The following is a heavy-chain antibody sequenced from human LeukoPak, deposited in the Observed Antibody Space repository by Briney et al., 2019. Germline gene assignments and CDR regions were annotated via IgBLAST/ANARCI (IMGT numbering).Heavy chain of an antibody. V-gene: IGHV1-46*01. CDR3: ARDLRSGTGDAFDI. D-gene: IGHD3-3*01. CDR1: GYTFTSYG. Sequence: WASVKVSCKASGYTFTSYGISWVRQAPGQGLEWMGIINPSGGSTSYAQKFQGRVTMTRDMSTSTVYMELSSLRSEDTAVYYCARDLRSGTGDAFDIWGQGTMVTVSS. CDR2: INPSGGST. J-gene: IGHJ3*02.